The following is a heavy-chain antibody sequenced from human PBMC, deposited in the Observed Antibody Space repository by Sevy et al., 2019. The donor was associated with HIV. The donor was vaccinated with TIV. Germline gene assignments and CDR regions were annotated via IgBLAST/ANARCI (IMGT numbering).Heavy chain of an antibody. V-gene: IGHV4-39*01. CDR2: VSYSGST. Sequence: SETLSLTCTVSGGSINSNNYYWGWIRQPPGMGLEWIGSVSYSGSTYYNPSLKSQITISVDTSKNQFSLKVRSATAADTAVYYCAVITIFGVLTDNWFDPWGQGTLVTVSS. CDR1: GGSINSNNYY. CDR3: AVITIFGVLTDNWFDP. J-gene: IGHJ5*02. D-gene: IGHD3-3*01.